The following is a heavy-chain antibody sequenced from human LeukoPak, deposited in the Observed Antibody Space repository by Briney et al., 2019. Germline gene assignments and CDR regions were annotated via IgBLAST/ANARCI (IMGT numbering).Heavy chain of an antibody. J-gene: IGHJ4*02. CDR2: IYTSGST. D-gene: IGHD3-10*01. Sequence: SETLSLTCTVSGGSISSYYWSWIRQPAGKGLEWIGRIYTSGSTNYNPSLKSRVTMSVDTSKNQFSLKLSSVTAADTAVYYCARDRLGNTMIRGVINPPPYWGQGTLVTVSP. CDR3: ARDRLGNTMIRGVINPPPY. V-gene: IGHV4-4*07. CDR1: GGSISSYY.